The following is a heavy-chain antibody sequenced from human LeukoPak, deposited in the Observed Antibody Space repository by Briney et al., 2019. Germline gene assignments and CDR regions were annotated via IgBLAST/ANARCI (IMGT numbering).Heavy chain of an antibody. CDR1: GFTFSSYE. Sequence: PGGSLRLSCAASGFTFSSYEMNWVRQAPGKGLEWVSYISSSGSTIYYADSVKGRFTISRDNAKNSLYLQMNSLRAEDTAVYYCARGRYYGSRSSIPNWFDPWGQGTLVTVSS. J-gene: IGHJ5*02. D-gene: IGHD3-10*01. CDR2: ISSSGSTI. V-gene: IGHV3-48*03. CDR3: ARGRYYGSRSSIPNWFDP.